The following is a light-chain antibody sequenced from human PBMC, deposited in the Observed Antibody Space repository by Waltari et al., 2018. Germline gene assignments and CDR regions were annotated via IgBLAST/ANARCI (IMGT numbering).Light chain of an antibody. Sequence: QSVLTQPPSVSGPPGQRVSISCTGTTYNIGAGSAVHWYQQGPGKAPKLIIYGINTRPVGVPDRFFGSQSGTSASLAIIGLQAEDEADYYCQSYDTTLSVVFGGGTKLTVL. J-gene: IGLJ2*01. V-gene: IGLV1-40*01. CDR2: GIN. CDR3: QSYDTTLSVV. CDR1: TYNIGAGSA.